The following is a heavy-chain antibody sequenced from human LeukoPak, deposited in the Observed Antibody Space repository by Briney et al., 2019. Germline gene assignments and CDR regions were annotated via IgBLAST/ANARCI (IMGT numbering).Heavy chain of an antibody. V-gene: IGHV3-30*18. CDR3: AKGLYSSSWYLPYYYYGMDV. J-gene: IGHJ6*02. CDR2: ISYDGSNK. CDR1: GFTFSSYG. D-gene: IGHD6-13*01. Sequence: GGSLRLSCAASGFTFSSYGMHWVRQAPGKGLEWVAVISYDGSNKYYADSVKGRFTISRDNSKNTLYLQMNSLRAEDTAVYYCAKGLYSSSWYLPYYYYGMDVWGQGTTVTVSS.